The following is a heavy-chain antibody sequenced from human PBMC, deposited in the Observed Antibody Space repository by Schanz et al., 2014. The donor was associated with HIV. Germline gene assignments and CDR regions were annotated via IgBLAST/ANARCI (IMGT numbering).Heavy chain of an antibody. V-gene: IGHV3-33*08. CDR2: VWYDGSNK. J-gene: IGHJ2*01. CDR1: GFTFSSYG. CDR3: ALSRPSGYGGSWYFDL. Sequence: VQLLESGGGLVQPGGSLRLSCAASGFTFSSYGMHWVRQASGKGLEWVALVWYDGSNKYYVDSVKGRFTISRDNSKNTLYLQMNSLRAEDTAVYYCALSRPSGYGGSWYFDLWGRGTLVAVSS. D-gene: IGHD2-15*01.